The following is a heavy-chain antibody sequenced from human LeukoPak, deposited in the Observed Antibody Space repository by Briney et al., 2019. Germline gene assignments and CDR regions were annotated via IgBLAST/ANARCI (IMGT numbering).Heavy chain of an antibody. CDR2: ISFDGSNK. CDR1: GFTFSGYT. D-gene: IGHD1-26*01. J-gene: IGHJ4*02. V-gene: IGHV3-30-3*01. CDR3: ARDTLWE. Sequence: GGSLRLSCAVSGFTFSGYTMHWVRQGPGKGLEWVAVISFDGSNKYYGDSVKGRFTISRDNSKNTLYLQMNSLRPDDTAIYYCARDTLWEWGQGTLVTVSS.